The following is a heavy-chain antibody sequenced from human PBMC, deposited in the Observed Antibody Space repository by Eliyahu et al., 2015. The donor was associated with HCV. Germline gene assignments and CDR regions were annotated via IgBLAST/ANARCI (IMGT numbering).Heavy chain of an antibody. Sequence: QVQVEESGGGVVQPGRSLXLSCAASGFTFSTXGXHWVRQAPGKGXEWVAFIXYDGSDKTYADSVKGRFTISRDNSKNTLYLQMNSLRAEDTAVYYCARDRTPTSPGYYYYYAMNVWGQGTTVTVSS. CDR3: ARDRTPTSPGYYYYYAMNV. CDR1: GFTFSTXG. J-gene: IGHJ6*02. CDR2: IXYDGSDK. D-gene: IGHD6-6*01. V-gene: IGHV3-33*01.